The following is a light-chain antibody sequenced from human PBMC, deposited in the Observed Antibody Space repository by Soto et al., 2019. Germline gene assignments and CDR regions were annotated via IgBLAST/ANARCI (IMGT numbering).Light chain of an antibody. J-gene: IGKJ2*03. V-gene: IGKV1-9*01. CDR2: PAS. CDR1: QDISTS. CDR3: HHLRPYPFS. Sequence: DIQLTQSPSFLSASVGDRVTVSCRASQDISTSLAWFQQKAGKVPQLLVYPASTLQDGVPSRFSGSGSGTYFTLTINNRQAEDFATYYCHHLRPYPFSFGPGTKLAIK.